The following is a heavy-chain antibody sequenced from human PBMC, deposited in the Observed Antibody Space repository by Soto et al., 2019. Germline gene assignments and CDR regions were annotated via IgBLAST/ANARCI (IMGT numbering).Heavy chain of an antibody. J-gene: IGHJ4*02. CDR3: AKRGPTSSSGWFSIDY. CDR1: GFTFSSYG. V-gene: IGHV3-30*18. D-gene: IGHD6-19*01. CDR2: ISYDGNNK. Sequence: GGSLRLSCAASGFTFSSYGMHWVRQAPGKGLEWVAVISYDGNNKYYADSVKGRFTISRDDSKNKLYLQMNTLRAEDTAVYYCAKRGPTSSSGWFSIDYWGQGTLVTVSS.